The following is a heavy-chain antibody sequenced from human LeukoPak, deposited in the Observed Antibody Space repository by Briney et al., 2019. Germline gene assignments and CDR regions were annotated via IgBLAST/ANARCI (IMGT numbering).Heavy chain of an antibody. CDR1: GFTVSSNY. D-gene: IGHD6-13*01. Sequence: GGSLRLSCAASGFTVSSNYMSWVRQAPGKGLEWVAAISYDGSNKNDADSVKGRFTISRDNSKNTLYLQMNSLRVEDTAVYYCAKGGRAAADRNFDLWGRGTLVSVSS. V-gene: IGHV3-30*18. J-gene: IGHJ2*01. CDR2: ISYDGSNK. CDR3: AKGGRAAADRNFDL.